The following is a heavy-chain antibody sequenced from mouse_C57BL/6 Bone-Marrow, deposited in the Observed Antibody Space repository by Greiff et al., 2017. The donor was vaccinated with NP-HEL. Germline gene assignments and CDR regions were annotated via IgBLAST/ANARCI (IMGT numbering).Heavy chain of an antibody. V-gene: IGHV1-64*01. CDR2: IHPNSGST. CDR1: GYTFTSYW. J-gene: IGHJ4*01. CDR3: ARLTLIYPMDY. Sequence: LQQSGAELVKPGASVKLSCKASGYTFTSYWMHWVKQRPGQGLEWIGMIHPNSGSTNYNEKFKSKATLTVDKSSSTAYMQLSSLTSEDSAVYYCARLTLIYPMDYWGQGTSVTVSS. D-gene: IGHD2-1*01.